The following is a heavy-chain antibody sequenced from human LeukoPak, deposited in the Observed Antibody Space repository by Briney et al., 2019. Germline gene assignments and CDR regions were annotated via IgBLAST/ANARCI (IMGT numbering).Heavy chain of an antibody. CDR1: GFTFSSYW. D-gene: IGHD3-10*01. Sequence: PGGSLRLSCAASGFTFSSYWMSWVRQAPGKGLEWVANIKQDGSERYYVDSVKGRFTISRDNAKNSLYLQMNSLRAEDTAVYYCARASITMVRQHLNVDVWGKGTTVTVSS. J-gene: IGHJ6*04. CDR3: ARASITMVRQHLNVDV. V-gene: IGHV3-7*01. CDR2: IKQDGSER.